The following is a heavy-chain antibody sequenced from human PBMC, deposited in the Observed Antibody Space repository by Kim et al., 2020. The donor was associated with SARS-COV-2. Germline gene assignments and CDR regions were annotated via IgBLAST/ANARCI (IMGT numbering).Heavy chain of an antibody. Sequence: PSLKSRVTISVDTSKNQFSLKLSSVTAADTAVYYCARSITMVRAKGAFDIWGQGTMVTVSS. D-gene: IGHD3-10*01. CDR3: ARSITMVRAKGAFDI. J-gene: IGHJ3*02. V-gene: IGHV4-39*01.